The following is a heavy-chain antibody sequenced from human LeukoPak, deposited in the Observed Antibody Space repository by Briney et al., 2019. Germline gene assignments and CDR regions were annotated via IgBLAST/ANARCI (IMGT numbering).Heavy chain of an antibody. CDR3: AKETYCSSTSCYRPEY. D-gene: IGHD2-2*01. CDR1: GFTFSSYA. V-gene: IGHV3-23*01. J-gene: IGHJ4*01. CDR2: ISGSGGST. Sequence: GGSLRLSCAASGFTFSSYAMSWVRQAPGKGLEWVSAISGSGGSTYYADSVKGRFTLSRDNSKNTLYLQMNRLRDEDTAVYYGAKETYCSSTSCYRPEYWGHRTLVTVSS.